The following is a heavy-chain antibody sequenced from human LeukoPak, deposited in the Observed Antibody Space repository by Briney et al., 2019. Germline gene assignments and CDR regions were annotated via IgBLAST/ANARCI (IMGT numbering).Heavy chain of an antibody. J-gene: IGHJ4*02. CDR1: GYTFTGYY. CDR2: INPNSGGT. D-gene: IGHD3-22*01. Sequence: ASVKVSCKASGYTFTGYYMHWVRQAPGQGLEWMGRINPNSGGTNYAQKFQGRVTMTRDTSISTAYMELSRLRSDDTAVYYCARVYYDNSGYYRIDYWGQGTLVTVSS. CDR3: ARVYYDNSGYYRIDY. V-gene: IGHV1-2*06.